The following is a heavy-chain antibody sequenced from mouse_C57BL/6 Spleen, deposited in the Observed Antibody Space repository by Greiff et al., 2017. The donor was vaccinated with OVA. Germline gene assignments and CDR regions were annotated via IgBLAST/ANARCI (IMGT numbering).Heavy chain of an antibody. D-gene: IGHD1-1*01. Sequence: QVQLQQSGAELARPGASVKMSCKASGYTFTSYTMHWVKQRPGQGLEWIGYINPSSGYTKYNQKFKDKATLTADKSSSTAYMQLSSLTSEDSAVYYCARLITTVVEGYWGQGTTLTVSS. J-gene: IGHJ2*01. CDR1: GYTFTSYT. V-gene: IGHV1-4*01. CDR2: INPSSGYT. CDR3: ARLITTVVEGY.